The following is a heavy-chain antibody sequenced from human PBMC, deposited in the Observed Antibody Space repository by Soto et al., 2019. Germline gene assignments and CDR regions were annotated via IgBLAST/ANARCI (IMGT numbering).Heavy chain of an antibody. Sequence: SVKVSCKASGGTFSSYAISWVRQAPGQGLEWMGGIIPIFGTANYAQKFQGRVTITADESTSTAYMELSSLGSEDTAVYYCARGEEDYYDSSGYYLFDYWGQGTLVTVSS. CDR1: GGTFSSYA. CDR3: ARGEEDYYDSSGYYLFDY. V-gene: IGHV1-69*13. D-gene: IGHD3-22*01. CDR2: IIPIFGTA. J-gene: IGHJ4*02.